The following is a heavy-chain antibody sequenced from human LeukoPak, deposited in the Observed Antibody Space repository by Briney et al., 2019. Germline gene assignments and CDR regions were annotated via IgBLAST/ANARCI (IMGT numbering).Heavy chain of an antibody. D-gene: IGHD3-22*01. Sequence: GGSLRLSCAASGFTFSSYGMHWVRQAPGKGLEWVAVISYDGSNKYYADSVKGRFTISRDNSKNTLYLQMNSLRAEDTAVYYCAKDSSGYYVFDYWGQGTLVTVSS. J-gene: IGHJ4*02. CDR2: ISYDGSNK. V-gene: IGHV3-30*18. CDR3: AKDSSGYYVFDY. CDR1: GFTFSSYG.